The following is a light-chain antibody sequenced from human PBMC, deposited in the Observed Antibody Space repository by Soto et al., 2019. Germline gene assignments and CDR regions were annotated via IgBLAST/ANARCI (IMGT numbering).Light chain of an antibody. J-gene: IGKJ1*01. CDR1: QSISSW. V-gene: IGKV1-5*01. Sequence: DIQMTQSPSTLSASVGDRVTITCRASQSISSWLAWYQQKPGKAPKLLIYVASSLESGVPSRFRGRGSGTEFTLTISSLRPDDFATYYCQEYNSYPWTFGQGTKVELK. CDR3: QEYNSYPWT. CDR2: VAS.